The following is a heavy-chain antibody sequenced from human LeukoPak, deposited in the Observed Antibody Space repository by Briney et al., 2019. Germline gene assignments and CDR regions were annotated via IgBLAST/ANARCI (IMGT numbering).Heavy chain of an antibody. V-gene: IGHV4-39*01. D-gene: IGHD3/OR15-3a*01. J-gene: IGHJ4*02. CDR1: GGSISNSSYY. Sequence: PSETLSLTCTVSGGSISNSSYYWAWIRQPPGKGLEWIGSIYYSGDTFYNPSLKSRVTILVDTSNNQFSLEVDSVTAADTAMYYCASQLDTTGYYTGFIDSWGQGALVTVSS. CDR2: IYYSGDT. CDR3: ASQLDTTGYYTGFIDS.